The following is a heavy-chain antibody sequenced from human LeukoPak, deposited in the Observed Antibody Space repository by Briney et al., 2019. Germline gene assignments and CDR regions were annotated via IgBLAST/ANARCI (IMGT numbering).Heavy chain of an antibody. CDR3: AKIIWFGESNWFDP. D-gene: IGHD3-10*01. CDR2: MNPNSGNT. CDR1: GYTFTSYD. V-gene: IGHV1-8*01. Sequence: ASVKVSCKASGYTFTSYDINWVRQATGQGLEWMGWMNPNSGNTGYAQKFQGRVTMTRNTSTSTAYMELSSLRSEDTAVYYCAKIIWFGESNWFDPWGQGTLVTVSS. J-gene: IGHJ5*02.